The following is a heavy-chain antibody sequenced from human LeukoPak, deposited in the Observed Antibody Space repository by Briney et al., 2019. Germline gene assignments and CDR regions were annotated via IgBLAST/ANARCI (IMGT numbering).Heavy chain of an antibody. J-gene: IGHJ5*02. D-gene: IGHD5-12*01. V-gene: IGHV4-30-2*01. Sequence: PSQTLSLTCAVSGGSLSRGGYSWSWIRQPPGKGLEWIGYIYHSGSTYYNPSLKSRVTISVDRSKNQFSLKLSSVTAADTAVYYCARGDYDRWFDPWGQGTLVTVSS. CDR1: GGSLSRGGYS. CDR3: ARGDYDRWFDP. CDR2: IYHSGST.